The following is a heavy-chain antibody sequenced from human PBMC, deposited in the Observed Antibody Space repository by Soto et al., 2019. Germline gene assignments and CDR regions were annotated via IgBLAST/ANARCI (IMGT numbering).Heavy chain of an antibody. J-gene: IGHJ6*02. Sequence: GGSLRLSCAASGFTFNNYAMSWVRQAPGKGLEWVSSISGSGGTTYYADSLKGRFTISRDNSKNTLYLQMNSLRADDTAIYYCAKPPAVGATDYYYYGMDVWGQGTTVTVSS. CDR3: AKPPAVGATDYYYYGMDV. CDR2: ISGSGGTT. CDR1: GFTFNNYA. D-gene: IGHD1-26*01. V-gene: IGHV3-23*01.